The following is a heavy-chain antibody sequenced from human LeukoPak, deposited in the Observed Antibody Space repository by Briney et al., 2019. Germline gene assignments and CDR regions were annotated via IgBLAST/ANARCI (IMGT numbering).Heavy chain of an antibody. CDR3: EKEKYSSGFFDY. J-gene: IGHJ4*02. V-gene: IGHV3-23*01. Sequence: PGGSLRLSCAASGFTFSSYAMICVRHSPGKGLEGVSPISGCGGRTYYAGSVKGRFTIPRGNSKNTLYLQMNSLRAEDTAVYYCEKEKYSSGFFDYWGQGNLVTVSS. CDR1: GFTFSSYA. CDR2: ISGCGGRT. D-gene: IGHD6-19*01.